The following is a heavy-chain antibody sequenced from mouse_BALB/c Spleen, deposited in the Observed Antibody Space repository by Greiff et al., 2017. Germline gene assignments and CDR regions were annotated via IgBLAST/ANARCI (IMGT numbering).Heavy chain of an antibody. D-gene: IGHD2-1*01. J-gene: IGHJ4*01. CDR1: GFSLTSYG. Sequence: VKLQESGPGLVQPSQSLSITCTVSGFSLTSYGVHWVRQSPGKGLEWLGVIWSGGSTDYNAAFISRLSISKDNSKSQVFFKMNSLQANDTAIYYCARNPIYYGNYDAMDYWGQGTSVTVSS. CDR3: ARNPIYYGNYDAMDY. V-gene: IGHV2-2*02. CDR2: IWSGGST.